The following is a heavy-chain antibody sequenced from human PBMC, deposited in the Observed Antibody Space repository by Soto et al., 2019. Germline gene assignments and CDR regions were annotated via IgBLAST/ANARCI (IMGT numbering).Heavy chain of an antibody. CDR1: GYSFTSYW. V-gene: IGHV5-10-1*01. J-gene: IGHJ6*02. Sequence: LKISCKGSGYSFTSYWISWVRQMPGKGLEWMGRIDPSDSYTNYSPSFQGHVTISADKSISTAYLQWSSLKASDTAMYYCARHLGAAATPYYYYGMDVWGQGTTVTVYS. CDR2: IDPSDSYT. CDR3: ARHLGAAATPYYYYGMDV. D-gene: IGHD6-13*01.